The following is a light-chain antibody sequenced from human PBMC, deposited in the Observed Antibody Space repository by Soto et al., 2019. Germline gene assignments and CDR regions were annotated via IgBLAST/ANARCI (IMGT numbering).Light chain of an antibody. Sequence: QSVLTQPASVSGSPGQSITISCTGSNSDIGTYNYVSWYQQRPGKAPKLVISEVSNRPSGISDRFSGSKSGNAASLTISGLQAEDEATYYCSSYTSTSTLYVFGPGTKVTVL. J-gene: IGLJ1*01. CDR2: EVS. CDR1: NSDIGTYNY. CDR3: SSYTSTSTLYV. V-gene: IGLV2-14*01.